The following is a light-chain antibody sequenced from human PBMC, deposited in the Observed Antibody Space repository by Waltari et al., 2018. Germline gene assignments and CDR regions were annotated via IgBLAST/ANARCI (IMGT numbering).Light chain of an antibody. CDR2: DVT. V-gene: IGLV2-14*01. CDR1: SSDIDFYNY. J-gene: IGLJ2*01. Sequence: QSALTQPASVSGSPGQSIPISCPGASSDIDFYNYVCWYQQHQGKAPKLILYDVTNPPSGVFSRFSSSKSGTTASLTITGLRAEYEAEYYCTLKGGSTTVVFGGGTKLTVL. CDR3: TLKGGSTTVV.